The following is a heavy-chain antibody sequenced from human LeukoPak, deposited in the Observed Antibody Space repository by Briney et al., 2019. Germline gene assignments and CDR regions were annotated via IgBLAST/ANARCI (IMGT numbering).Heavy chain of an antibody. J-gene: IGHJ5*02. CDR1: GYSISSGYY. V-gene: IGHV4-38-2*02. CDR2: IYYSGST. CDR3: ARLTRGITIFGVVGNH. D-gene: IGHD3-3*01. Sequence: SETLSLTCTVSGYSISSGYYWGWIRQPPGKGLEWIGSIYYSGSTYYNPSLKSRLTISVDTSKNQFSLKLSSVTAADTAIYYCARLTRGITIFGVVGNHWGQGTLVTVSS.